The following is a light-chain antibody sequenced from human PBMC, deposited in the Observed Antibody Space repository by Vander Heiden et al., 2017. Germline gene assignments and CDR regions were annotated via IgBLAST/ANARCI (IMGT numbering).Light chain of an antibody. CDR3: QQYGSSPPST. CDR2: GAS. V-gene: IGKV3-20*01. CDR1: QSVSSSY. Sequence: EIVLTQSPGTLSLSPGERATLSCRASQSVSSSYLAWYQQKPGQAPRLLIYGASSRATGIPDRFSGSGCGTDFTLTISRLEPEDFAVYYCQQYGSSPPSTFGQGTKLEIK. J-gene: IGKJ2*01.